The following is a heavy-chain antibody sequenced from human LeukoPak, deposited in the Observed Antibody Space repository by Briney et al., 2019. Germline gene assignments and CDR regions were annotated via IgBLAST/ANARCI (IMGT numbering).Heavy chain of an antibody. CDR3: AKDWLSSGWYYFDY. D-gene: IGHD6-19*01. Sequence: PGGSLRLSCAASGFTFSSYSMSWVRQAPGKGLEWVSAISGSGGSTYYADSVKGRFTISKDNSKNTLYLQMNSLRAEDTAVYYCAKDWLSSGWYYFDYWGQGTLVTVSS. CDR2: ISGSGGST. V-gene: IGHV3-23*01. CDR1: GFTFSSYS. J-gene: IGHJ4*02.